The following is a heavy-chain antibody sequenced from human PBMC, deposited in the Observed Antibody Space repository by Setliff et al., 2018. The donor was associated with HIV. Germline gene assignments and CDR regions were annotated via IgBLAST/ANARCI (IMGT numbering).Heavy chain of an antibody. CDR3: ARIIGSDISGAQYYFDH. CDR2: SYYSGST. Sequence: SETLSLTCTVSGVSSRSHYWSWIRQPPGKGLEWIGYSYYSGSTNYNPSLKSRVTISVDTSKNQFSLKLSSVTAADTAVYYCARIIGSDISGAQYYFDHWGQGSLVTVSS. CDR1: GVSSRSHY. J-gene: IGHJ4*02. D-gene: IGHD1-20*01. V-gene: IGHV4-59*11.